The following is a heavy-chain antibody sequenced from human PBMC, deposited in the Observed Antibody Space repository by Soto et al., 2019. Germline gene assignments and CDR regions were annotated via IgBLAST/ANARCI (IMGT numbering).Heavy chain of an antibody. CDR3: ARTRSFTLGFYYDGMDV. CDR2: IYPGDSDT. D-gene: IGHD6-6*01. V-gene: IGHV5-51*01. CDR1: GYSLASDW. Sequence: EESLKISCHGSGYSLASDWIGWVRQMPGKDLEWMGIIYPGDSDTRYSPSFQGQVTISADKSLRTAYLQWTSLKASDTALYYCARTRSFTLGFYYDGMDVWGQGTTVTVSS. J-gene: IGHJ6*02.